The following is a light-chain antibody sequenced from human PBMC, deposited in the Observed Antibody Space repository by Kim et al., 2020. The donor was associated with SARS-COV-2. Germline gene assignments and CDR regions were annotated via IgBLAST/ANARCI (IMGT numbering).Light chain of an antibody. Sequence: SASVGDRVTFTCRATQGISEYLNWCQQRPGKDPKLLIYGAFKLPRGVASRVSGDGSGADFTLTISGLRPEDFAVYFYHQTYRAPPTFGQGTKLEI. CDR3: HQTYRAPPT. V-gene: IGKV1-39*01. J-gene: IGKJ2*01. CDR1: QGISEY. CDR2: GAF.